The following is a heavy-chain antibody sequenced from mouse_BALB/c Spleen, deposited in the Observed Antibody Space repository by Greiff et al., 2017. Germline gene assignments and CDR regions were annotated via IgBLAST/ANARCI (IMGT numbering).Heavy chain of an antibody. V-gene: IGHV1-80*01. D-gene: IGHD1-1*01. CDR2: IYPGDGDT. CDR3: ARYYYGSSWYFDV. J-gene: IGHJ1*01. Sequence: QVHVKQSGAELVRPGSSVKISCKASGYAFSSYWMNWVKQRPGQGLEWIGQIYPGDGDTNYNGKFKGKATMTADKSSSTAYMQLSSLTSEDSAVYFCARYYYGSSWYFDVWGAGTTVTVSS. CDR1: GYAFSSYW.